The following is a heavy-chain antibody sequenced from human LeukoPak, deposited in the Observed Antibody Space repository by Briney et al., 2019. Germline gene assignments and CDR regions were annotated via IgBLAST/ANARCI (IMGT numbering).Heavy chain of an antibody. CDR1: GGSTSGYY. CDR2: IYYSGST. D-gene: IGHD6-19*01. Sequence: SETLSLTCTVSGGSTSGYYWSWIRQPPGKGLEWIGDIYYSGSTNYNPSLTSRVTISVDTSKNQFSLKLNSVTAADTAVYYCARGWDGIAVAGSFDYWGQGTLVAVSS. CDR3: ARGWDGIAVAGSFDY. V-gene: IGHV4-59*01. J-gene: IGHJ4*02.